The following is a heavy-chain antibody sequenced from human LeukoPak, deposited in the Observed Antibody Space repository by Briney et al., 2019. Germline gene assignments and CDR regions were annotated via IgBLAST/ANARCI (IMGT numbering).Heavy chain of an antibody. CDR3: AKGTPLNYYDSSGYFDY. V-gene: IGHV3-23*01. D-gene: IGHD3-22*01. Sequence: PGGSLRLSCAASGFPFSNYAMSWVRQAPGKGLEWVSAISGSGGSTYYADSVKGRFTISRDNSKNTLYLQMNSLRAEDTAVHYCAKGTPLNYYDSSGYFDYWGQGALVTVSS. J-gene: IGHJ4*02. CDR1: GFPFSNYA. CDR2: ISGSGGST.